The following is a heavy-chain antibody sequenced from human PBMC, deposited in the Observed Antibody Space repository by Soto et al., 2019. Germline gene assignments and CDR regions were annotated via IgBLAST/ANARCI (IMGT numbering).Heavy chain of an antibody. CDR3: ARSTSGTFDF. J-gene: IGHJ4*02. CDR1: GFTFSSYW. Sequence: EVQLVESGGGLVQPGGSLRLSCAASGFTFSSYWMHWVRHVPGKGLVWVSRMNGDGTSTNCADSVKGRFTISRDNDKNTLYLQMDSLRPEDTALYYCARSTSGTFDFWGQGTLVTVSS. CDR2: MNGDGTST. V-gene: IGHV3-74*01. D-gene: IGHD1-1*01.